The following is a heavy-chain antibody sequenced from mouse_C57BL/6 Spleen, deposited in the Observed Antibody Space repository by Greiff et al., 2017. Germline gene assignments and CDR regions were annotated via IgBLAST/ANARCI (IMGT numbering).Heavy chain of an antibody. Sequence: VQLQQSVAELVRPGASVKLSCKASGFNIKNTYMHWVKQRPEQGLEWIGRIDPANGDTKYAPKFQGKATITADTSANTAYLQLSSLTSEDTAIYYWASPYYYGSIYFDYWGQGTTRTVSS. J-gene: IGHJ2*01. CDR1: GFNIKNTY. CDR3: ASPYYYGSIYFDY. CDR2: IDPANGDT. V-gene: IGHV14-3*01. D-gene: IGHD1-1*01.